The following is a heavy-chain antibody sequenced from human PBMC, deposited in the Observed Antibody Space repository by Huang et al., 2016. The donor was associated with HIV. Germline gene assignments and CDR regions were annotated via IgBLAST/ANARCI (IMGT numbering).Heavy chain of an antibody. V-gene: IGHV1-18*01. CDR2: ISGYNGKT. CDR1: GYTFTNYA. Sequence: QVQLVQSGAEVKKPGASVKVSCKASGYTFTNYAINWVRQAPRQSLEWMGWISGYNGKTNYEQKVQGRVTVNKDTAMSTAYMELRSLISDDTAVYYCARERYYYDRSGYYTPVEYFHHWGQGTLVTVSS. J-gene: IGHJ1*01. D-gene: IGHD3-22*01. CDR3: ARERYYYDRSGYYTPVEYFHH.